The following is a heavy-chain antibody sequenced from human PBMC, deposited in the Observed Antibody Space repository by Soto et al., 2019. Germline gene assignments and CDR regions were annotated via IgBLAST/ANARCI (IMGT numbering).Heavy chain of an antibody. CDR3: ARGGPYGMDV. V-gene: IGHV4-30-2*01. CDR2: IYHSGST. Sequence: SETLSLTCAVSGGSISSGGYSWSWIRQPPGKGLEWIGYIYHSGSTYYNPSLKSRVTISVDRSKNQFSLKLSSVTAADTAVYYCARGGPYGMDVWGQGTTVTVSS. J-gene: IGHJ6*02. CDR1: GGSISSGGYS.